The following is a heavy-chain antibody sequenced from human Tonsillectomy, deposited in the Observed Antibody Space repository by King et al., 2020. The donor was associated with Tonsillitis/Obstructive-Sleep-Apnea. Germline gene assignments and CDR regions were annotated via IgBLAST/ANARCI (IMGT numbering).Heavy chain of an antibody. CDR1: AFTFSSYG. D-gene: IGHD4-11*01. Sequence: QLVQSGGGVVQPGRSLRLSCAASAFTFSSYGMHWVRQAPGKGLEWVAFIWYDGSNKYYANSVKGRFTISRDNSKTTLYLQMNSLRADDTAVYYCAREEGISKSNDYWGQGTLGTVSS. J-gene: IGHJ4*02. V-gene: IGHV3-33*01. CDR3: AREEGISKSNDY. CDR2: IWYDGSNK.